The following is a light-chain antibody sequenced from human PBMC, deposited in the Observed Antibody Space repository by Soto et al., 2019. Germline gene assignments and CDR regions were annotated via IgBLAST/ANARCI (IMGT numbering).Light chain of an antibody. J-gene: IGKJ1*01. V-gene: IGKV3-20*01. CDR1: QSISQS. CDR2: DAS. Sequence: EVVLTQSPGTLSLSPGERATLSCRASQSISQSLAWYQQRPGQSPRLLIYDASRRATGIPGRFTGSGFGTDFTLTISRLAPEDLAVYYCQQYGGSPRTFGQGTKVELK. CDR3: QQYGGSPRT.